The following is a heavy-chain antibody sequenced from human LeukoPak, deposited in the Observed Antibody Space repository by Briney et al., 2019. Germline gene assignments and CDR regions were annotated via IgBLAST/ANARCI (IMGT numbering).Heavy chain of an antibody. CDR1: GGSVSSGSYY. V-gene: IGHV4-61*01. CDR2: IYYSGST. CDR3: ARDSRYSSGWFFDY. D-gene: IGHD6-19*01. J-gene: IGHJ4*02. Sequence: SETLSLTCTVSGGSVSSGSYYWSWIRQPPGKGLEWIGYIYYSGSTNYNPSLKSRVTISVDTSKNQFSLKLSSVTAADTAVYYCARDSRYSSGWFFDYWGQGTLVTVSS.